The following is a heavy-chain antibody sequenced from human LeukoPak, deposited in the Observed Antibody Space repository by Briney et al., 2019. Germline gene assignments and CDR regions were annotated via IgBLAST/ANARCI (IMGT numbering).Heavy chain of an antibody. CDR2: ISAYNGNT. Sequence: ASVKVSCKASGYTFIRYGISWVRQAPGQGLEWMGWISAYNGNTNYAQKFQGRVTITRNTSISTAYMELSSLRSEDTAVYYCARGIRQRVLRYFDWLPTNGPSSRNYYYYYMDVWGKGTTVTVSS. J-gene: IGHJ6*03. V-gene: IGHV1-18*01. D-gene: IGHD3-9*01. CDR1: GYTFIRYG. CDR3: ARGIRQRVLRYFDWLPTNGPSSRNYYYYYMDV.